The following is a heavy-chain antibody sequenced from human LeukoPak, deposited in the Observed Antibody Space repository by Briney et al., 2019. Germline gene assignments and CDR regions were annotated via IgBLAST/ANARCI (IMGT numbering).Heavy chain of an antibody. V-gene: IGHV1-69*13. J-gene: IGHJ4*02. Sequence: ASVKVSCKASGGTFSSYAISWVRQAPGQGLEWMGGIIPIFGTANYAQKFQGRVTITADESTSTAYMELSSLRSEDTAVYYCARDPPDSSESNYDSSGYRWGQETLVTVSS. CDR2: IIPIFGTA. CDR3: ARDPPDSSESNYDSSGYR. D-gene: IGHD3-22*01. CDR1: GGTFSSYA.